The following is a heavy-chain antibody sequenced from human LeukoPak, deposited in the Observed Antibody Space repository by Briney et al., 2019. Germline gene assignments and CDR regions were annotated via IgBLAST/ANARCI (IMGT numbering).Heavy chain of an antibody. CDR2: MNPNSGNT. J-gene: IGHJ4*02. V-gene: IGHV1-8*02. CDR3: ARDGPYSSSWYY. CDR1: GGTFSSYA. D-gene: IGHD6-13*01. Sequence: ASVKVSCKASGGTFSSYAISWVRQAPGQGLEWMGWMNPNSGNTGYAQKFQGRVTMTRNTSISTAYMELSSLRSEDTAVYYCARDGPYSSSWYYWGQGTLVTVSS.